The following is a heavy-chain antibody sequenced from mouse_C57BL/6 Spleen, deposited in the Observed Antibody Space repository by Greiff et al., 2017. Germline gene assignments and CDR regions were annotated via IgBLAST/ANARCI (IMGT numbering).Heavy chain of an antibody. D-gene: IGHD2-12*01. CDR3: ARGGSLRRGCRFSY. CDR1: GYTFTGYW. Sequence: VQLQESGAELMKPGASVKLSCKATGYTFTGYWIEWVKQRPGHGLEWIGEILPGSGSTNYNEKFKGKATFTADTSSNTAYMQLSSLTPEDSALYDCARGGSLRRGCRFSYWGQGTLVTVSA. V-gene: IGHV1-9*01. J-gene: IGHJ3*01. CDR2: ILPGSGST.